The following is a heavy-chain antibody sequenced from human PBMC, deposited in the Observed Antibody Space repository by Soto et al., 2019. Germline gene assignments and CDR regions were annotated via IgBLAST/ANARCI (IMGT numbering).Heavy chain of an antibody. V-gene: IGHV3-74*01. CDR3: VSDSVTTFDH. J-gene: IGHJ4*02. CDR2: INGDGSST. Sequence: GGSLRLSCAASGLIFSEYWMHWIRQAPGKGLVWVARINGDGSSTAYADSVKGRFTISRDNAKNTLYLQMNSLRAEDTAVYYCVSDSVTTFDHWGQGSLVTVCS. CDR1: GLIFSEYW. D-gene: IGHD4-17*01.